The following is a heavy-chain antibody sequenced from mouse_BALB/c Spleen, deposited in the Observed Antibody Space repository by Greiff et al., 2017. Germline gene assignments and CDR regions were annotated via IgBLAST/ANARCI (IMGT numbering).Heavy chain of an antibody. CDR1: GFTFSSYG. V-gene: IGHV5-6-3*01. D-gene: IGHD3-1*01. CDR3: ARDRGTGAMDY. CDR2: INSNGGST. Sequence: DVMLVESGGGLVQPGGSLKLSCAASGFTFSSYGMSWVRQTPDKRLELVATINSNGGSTYYPDSVKGRFTISRDNAKNTLYLQMSSLKSEDTAMYYCARDRGTGAMDYWGQGTSVTVSS. J-gene: IGHJ4*01.